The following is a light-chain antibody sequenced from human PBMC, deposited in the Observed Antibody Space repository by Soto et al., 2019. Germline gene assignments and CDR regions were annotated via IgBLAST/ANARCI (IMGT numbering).Light chain of an antibody. J-gene: IGKJ1*01. CDR2: GAF. Sequence: EIVMTQSPATLSVSPGEGATLSCRASQSVSSNLAWNQQKPGQAPRLLIYGAFTRATGVPARFSGSGSGTEFTLTISSLQSEDFAVYYCHQYYNWPPWTFGQGTKVEIK. V-gene: IGKV3-15*01. CDR1: QSVSSN. CDR3: HQYYNWPPWT.